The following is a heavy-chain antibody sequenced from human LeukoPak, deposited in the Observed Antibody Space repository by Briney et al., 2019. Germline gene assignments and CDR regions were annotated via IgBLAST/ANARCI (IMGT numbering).Heavy chain of an antibody. D-gene: IGHD5-24*01. Sequence: GGSLRLSCAASGFTFSSYWMSWVRQAPGKGLEWVANIKQDGSEKYYVDSVKGRFTISRDNAKNSLYLQMNSLRAEDTAVYYCARGLIEMAAPFDYWGQGTLVTVSS. CDR1: GFTFSSYW. CDR2: IKQDGSEK. J-gene: IGHJ4*02. V-gene: IGHV3-7*01. CDR3: ARGLIEMAAPFDY.